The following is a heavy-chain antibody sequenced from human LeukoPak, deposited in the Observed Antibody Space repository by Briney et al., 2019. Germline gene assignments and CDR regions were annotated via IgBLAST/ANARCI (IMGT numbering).Heavy chain of an antibody. J-gene: IGHJ4*02. V-gene: IGHV1-2*06. CDR1: GYTFTGYY. Sequence: ASVKVSCKASGYTFTGYYMHWVLQAPGHGLEWMGRINPNSGGTNYAQKFQGRVTMTRDTSISTAYMELSRLRSDDTAVYYCARVRGRGELAYDYWGQGTLVTVSS. D-gene: IGHD3-10*01. CDR2: INPNSGGT. CDR3: ARVRGRGELAYDY.